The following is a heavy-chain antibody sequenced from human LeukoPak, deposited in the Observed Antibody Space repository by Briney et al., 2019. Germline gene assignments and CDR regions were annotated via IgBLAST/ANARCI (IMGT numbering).Heavy chain of an antibody. CDR2: INPNSGGT. J-gene: IGHJ4*02. CDR1: GYTFTGYY. Sequence: GASVKVSCKASGYTFTGYYMHWVRQAPGQGLEWMGWINPNSGGTNYAQKFQGRVTMTRDTSIRTAYMELSRLRSDDTAVYYCARDRDYDFWSGYSGEGLVDYWGQGTLVTVSS. D-gene: IGHD3-3*01. V-gene: IGHV1-2*02. CDR3: ARDRDYDFWSGYSGEGLVDY.